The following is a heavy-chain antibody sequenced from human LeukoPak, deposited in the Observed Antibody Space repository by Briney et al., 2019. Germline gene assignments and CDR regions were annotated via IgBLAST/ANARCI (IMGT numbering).Heavy chain of an antibody. CDR1: DGSISSGDYY. D-gene: IGHD4-17*01. CDR3: ARIRYGDYEFDY. CDR2: IYYSGST. V-gene: IGHV4-30-4*01. Sequence: SQTLSLTCTVSDGSISSGDYYWSWIRQPPGKGLEWIGYIYYSGSTYYNPSLKSRVTISVDTSKNQFSLKLSSVTAADTAVYYCARIRYGDYEFDYWGQGTLVTVSS. J-gene: IGHJ4*02.